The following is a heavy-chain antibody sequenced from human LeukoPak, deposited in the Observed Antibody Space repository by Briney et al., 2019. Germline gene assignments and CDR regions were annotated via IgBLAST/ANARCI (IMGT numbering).Heavy chain of an antibody. CDR3: AKDVGSHGSRPYYFDN. CDR2: ITAGGDST. J-gene: IGHJ4*02. Sequence: GGSLRLSCAVSGFTFISFAMSWVRQAPGKGLECVSAITAGGDSTFSADSVKGRFIISRDNSKNTLYLQMNNLRAEDTAVYYCAKDVGSHGSRPYYFDNWGQGTLVTVSS. V-gene: IGHV3-23*01. CDR1: GFTFISFA. D-gene: IGHD3-10*01.